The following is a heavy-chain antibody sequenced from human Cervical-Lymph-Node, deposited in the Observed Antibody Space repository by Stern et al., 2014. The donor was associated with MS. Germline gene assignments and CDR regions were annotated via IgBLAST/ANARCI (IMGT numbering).Heavy chain of an antibody. CDR1: GYTFTMFG. J-gene: IGHJ4*02. CDR3: ARVDYYESSGFFMY. V-gene: IGHV1-18*01. CDR2: ISPYTSNT. Sequence: QVQLAQSGPEVKKPGASVRVPCKAYGYTFTMFGLSWDRQAPGQGLEWMVWISPYTSNTNFAEKFQGRVALTTDTSTYTAYMELRNLKSDDTAVYYCARVDYYESSGFFMYWGQGTLVTVSS. D-gene: IGHD3-22*01.